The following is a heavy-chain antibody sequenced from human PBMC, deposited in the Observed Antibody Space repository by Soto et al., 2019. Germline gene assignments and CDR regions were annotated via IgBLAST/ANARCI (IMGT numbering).Heavy chain of an antibody. CDR2: ISYDGSNK. D-gene: IGHD6-19*01. CDR1: GFTFSSYG. V-gene: IGHV3-30*18. CDR3: AKTGKLDRRGWYPQYYLDY. J-gene: IGHJ4*02. Sequence: GGSLRLSCAASGFTFSSYGMHWVRQAPGKGLEWVAVISYDGSNKYYADSVKGRFTISRDNSKNTLYLQMNSLRAEDTAVYYCAKTGKLDRRGWYPQYYLDYWGQRTLVSVSS.